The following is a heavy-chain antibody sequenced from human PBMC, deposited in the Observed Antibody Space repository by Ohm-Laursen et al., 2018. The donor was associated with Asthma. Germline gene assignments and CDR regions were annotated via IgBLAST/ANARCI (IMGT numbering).Heavy chain of an antibody. CDR2: IIPIFGIA. CDR1: GYTFTSYA. Sequence: ASVKVSCKASGYTFTSYAMNWVRQAPGQGLEWMGGIIPIFGIANYAQKFQGRVTITADKSTSTAYMELSSLRSEDTAVYYCARDHSSGYSFSFDYWGQGTLVTVSS. D-gene: IGHD3-22*01. V-gene: IGHV1-69*10. CDR3: ARDHSSGYSFSFDY. J-gene: IGHJ4*02.